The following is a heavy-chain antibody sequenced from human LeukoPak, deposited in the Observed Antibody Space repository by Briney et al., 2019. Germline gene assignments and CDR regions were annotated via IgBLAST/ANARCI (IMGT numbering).Heavy chain of an antibody. Sequence: SETLSLTCAFYGGSFIGYYWSWIRQPPGKGLEWIGEINHSGSTNYKPSLKSRVTISVDTSKNQFSLKLTSVTAADAAVYYCARQMTTVTPWGMDAWGKGTTVTVSS. CDR3: ARQMTTVTPWGMDA. CDR2: INHSGST. CDR1: GGSFIGYY. J-gene: IGHJ6*03. V-gene: IGHV4-34*01. D-gene: IGHD4-17*01.